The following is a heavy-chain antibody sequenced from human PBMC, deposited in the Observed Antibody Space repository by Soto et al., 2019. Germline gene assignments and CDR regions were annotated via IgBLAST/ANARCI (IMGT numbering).Heavy chain of an antibody. CDR2: MNPGSGDT. D-gene: IGHD5-18*01. V-gene: IGHV1-8*01. CDR3: ARMASFGSLNWFDP. J-gene: IGHJ5*02. Sequence: ASVRVACKASGYIFTNNDVSWVRQATGQGLEWMGWMNPGSGDTGYAQKFQGRVTMTRNISIATAYMELSSLRADDTAIYYCARMASFGSLNWFDPWGQGTLVTVSS. CDR1: GYIFTNND.